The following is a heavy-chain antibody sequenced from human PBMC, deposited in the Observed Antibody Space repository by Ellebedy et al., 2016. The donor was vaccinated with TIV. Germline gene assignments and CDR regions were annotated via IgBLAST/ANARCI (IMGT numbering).Heavy chain of an antibody. CDR3: ARDQAVGASNFDY. Sequence: SETLSLTXTVSGGSVTSDDYYWSWIRQTPGKGLEWIGSIYYSGSTNYNPSLKSRVTISIDPSKNHSSLKLSSVTAADTAVYYCARDQAVGASNFDYWGQGTLVTVSS. D-gene: IGHD1-26*01. V-gene: IGHV4-61*08. J-gene: IGHJ4*02. CDR1: GGSVTSDDYY. CDR2: IYYSGST.